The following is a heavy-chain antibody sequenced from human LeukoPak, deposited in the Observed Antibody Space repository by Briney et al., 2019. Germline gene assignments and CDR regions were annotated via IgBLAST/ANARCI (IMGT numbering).Heavy chain of an antibody. CDR3: ARGVAVAGTKAFDI. V-gene: IGHV6-1*01. CDR1: GDSVSSNSAA. Sequence: SQTLSLTCAISGDSVSSNSAAWNWISQSPSRGLEWLGITYYRSKWYNDYAVSVKSRITINPDTSKNQFSLQLNSVTPEDTAVYDCARGVAVAGTKAFDIWGQGTMVTVPS. D-gene: IGHD6-19*01. J-gene: IGHJ3*02. CDR2: TYYRSKWYN.